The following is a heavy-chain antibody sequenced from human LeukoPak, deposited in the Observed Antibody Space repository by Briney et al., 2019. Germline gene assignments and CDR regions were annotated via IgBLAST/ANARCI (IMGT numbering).Heavy chain of an antibody. CDR3: AREGYFHEDKWFDA. D-gene: IGHD3-22*01. V-gene: IGHV1-2*02. CDR2: INPKTGDT. CDR1: GNNFTGYY. Sequence: ASVRVSCKASGNNFTGYYVHWVRQAPGQGLELMGWINPKTGDTNYAQNFQDRVTMTRDVSITTAFLELSRLRSDDTAVYYCAREGYFHEDKWFDAWGQGTLVTVSS. J-gene: IGHJ5*02.